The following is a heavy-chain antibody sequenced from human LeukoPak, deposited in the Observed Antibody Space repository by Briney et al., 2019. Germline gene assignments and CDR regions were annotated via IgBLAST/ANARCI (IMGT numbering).Heavy chain of an antibody. CDR3: AKGVSGWLQGGDAFDI. Sequence: PGGSLRLSCAASGFTFSSYGMHWVRQAPGKGLEWVAVIWYGGSNKYYADSVKGRFTISRDNSKNTLYLQMNSLRAEDTAVYYCAKGVSGWLQGGDAFDIWGQGTMVTVSS. D-gene: IGHD5-24*01. V-gene: IGHV3-30*02. J-gene: IGHJ3*02. CDR2: IWYGGSNK. CDR1: GFTFSSYG.